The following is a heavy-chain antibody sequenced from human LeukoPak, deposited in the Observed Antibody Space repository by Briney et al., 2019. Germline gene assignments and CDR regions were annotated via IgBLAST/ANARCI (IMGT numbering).Heavy chain of an antibody. J-gene: IGHJ4*02. CDR3: ARDRGTIFGVDPYFDY. CDR2: IKQDGSEK. CDR1: GFTFSSYW. D-gene: IGHD3-3*01. Sequence: PGGSLRLSCAASGFTFSSYWMSWVRQAPGKGLEWVANIKQDGSEKYYVDSVKGRFTISRDNAKNSLYLQMNSLRAEDTAAYYCARDRGTIFGVDPYFDYWGQGTLVTVSS. V-gene: IGHV3-7*01.